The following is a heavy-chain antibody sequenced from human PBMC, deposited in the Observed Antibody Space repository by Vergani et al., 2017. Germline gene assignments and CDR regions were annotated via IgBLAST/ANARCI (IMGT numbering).Heavy chain of an antibody. Sequence: QVQLQESGPGLVKPSETLSLTCTVSGGSISSYYWGWIRQPPGKGLEWIGSIYHSGSTYYNPSLKSRVTISVDTSKKQFSLKLSSVTAADTAVYYCARPKLGYCSSTSCYAYGAFDIWGQGTMVTVSS. CDR1: GGSISSYY. D-gene: IGHD2-2*01. J-gene: IGHJ3*02. V-gene: IGHV4-38-2*02. CDR3: ARPKLGYCSSTSCYAYGAFDI. CDR2: IYHSGST.